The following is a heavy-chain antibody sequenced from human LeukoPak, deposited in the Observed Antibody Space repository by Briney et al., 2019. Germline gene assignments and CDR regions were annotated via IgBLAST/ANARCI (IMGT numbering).Heavy chain of an antibody. CDR1: GLTFSNYA. CDR2: ISGRTNNT. J-gene: IGHJ4*02. CDR3: VKGRKAVGGPEYSLDY. V-gene: IGHV3-23*01. Sequence: GGSLRLSCAASGLTFSNYAMSWVRQAPGKGLEWVSAISGRTNNTYYADSVKGHFTISRDKSKNTMFLRMNSLRAEDTGVYYCVKGRKAVGGPEYSLDYWGQGTLVTVSS. D-gene: IGHD2-15*01.